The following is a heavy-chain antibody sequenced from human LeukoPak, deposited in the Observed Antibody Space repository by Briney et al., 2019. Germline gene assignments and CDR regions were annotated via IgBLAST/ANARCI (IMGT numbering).Heavy chain of an antibody. D-gene: IGHD6-6*01. V-gene: IGHV4-34*01. Sequence: PSETLSLTCAVYGGSFSGYYWSWIRQPPGKGLEWIGEINHSGSTNYNPSLKSRVTISVDTSKNQFSLKLSSVTAADTAVYYCARVPPIAARPFSYYYMDVWGKGTTVTVSS. CDR1: GGSFSGYY. CDR2: INHSGST. J-gene: IGHJ6*03. CDR3: ARVPPIAARPFSYYYMDV.